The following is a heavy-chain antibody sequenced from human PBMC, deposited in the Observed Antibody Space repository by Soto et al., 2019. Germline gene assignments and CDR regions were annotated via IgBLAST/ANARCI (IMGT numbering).Heavy chain of an antibody. Sequence: ASVKVSCKASGYTFTGYYMHWVRQAPGQGLEWMGWINPNSGGTNYAQKFQGWVTMTRETSISTAYMELSRLRSDDTAVYYCAVNACSGGSCPNYFDYWGQGTLVTVSS. V-gene: IGHV1-2*04. CDR3: AVNACSGGSCPNYFDY. CDR1: GYTFTGYY. CDR2: INPNSGGT. J-gene: IGHJ4*02. D-gene: IGHD2-15*01.